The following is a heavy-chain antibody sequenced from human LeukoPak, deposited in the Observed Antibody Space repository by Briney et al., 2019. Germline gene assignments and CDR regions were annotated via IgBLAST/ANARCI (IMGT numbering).Heavy chain of an antibody. CDR1: GGSFSDYY. J-gene: IGHJ3*01. CDR2: INHSGST. V-gene: IGHV4-34*01. Sequence: PSETLSLTCGVYGGSFSDYYWNWIRQPPGKGLQWIGEINHSGSTKYNPSLKSRVTISVDTSKNQFSLKLTSVTAADTALYYCARPKSRRAFDVWGQGTLVTVSS. CDR3: ARPKSRRAFDV.